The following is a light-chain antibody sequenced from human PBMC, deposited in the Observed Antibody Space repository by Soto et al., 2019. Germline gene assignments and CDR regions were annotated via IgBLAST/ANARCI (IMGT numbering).Light chain of an antibody. CDR3: QHYNTGPR. V-gene: IGKV3-15*01. CDR1: QTINNN. J-gene: IGKJ1*01. CDR2: GAS. Sequence: ETVMTQSPATLSVSPGEGATISCRASQTINNNLAWYQQKPGQAPRLLIYGASRRATGVPARFSGSGSGTEFTLTISSLQSEYFAVYYCQHYNTGPRFGQGTKVDVK.